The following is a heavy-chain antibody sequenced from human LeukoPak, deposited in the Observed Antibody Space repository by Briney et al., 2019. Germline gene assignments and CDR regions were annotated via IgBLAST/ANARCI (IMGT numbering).Heavy chain of an antibody. J-gene: IGHJ4*02. CDR3: ASVGPRYCSSTSCYRNSLWGISDY. Sequence: SETLSLTCAVYSGFFSGYYWSWIRQPPGKGREGIGEIKHSGSTNHNPPRKSRVTISVDTSKSQFSLKLSSVTAADTAVYYCASVGPRYCSSTSCYRNSLWGISDYWGQGTLVTVSS. V-gene: IGHV4-34*01. D-gene: IGHD2-2*01. CDR2: IKHSGST. CDR1: SGFFSGYY.